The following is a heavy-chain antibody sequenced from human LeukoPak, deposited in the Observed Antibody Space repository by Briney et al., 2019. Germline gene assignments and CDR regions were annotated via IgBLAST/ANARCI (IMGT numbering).Heavy chain of an antibody. Sequence: PGGSLRLSCAASGITFGTYAMNWVRQAPGKGLEWASTVSGSGVATYFADSVKGRFTISRDNSKNTVFLEMSNLRAEDAAVYYCATSSDWPYYFHYWGQGTLVTVSS. CDR2: VSGSGVAT. CDR1: GITFGTYA. J-gene: IGHJ4*02. D-gene: IGHD2-21*01. CDR3: ATSSDWPYYFHY. V-gene: IGHV3-23*01.